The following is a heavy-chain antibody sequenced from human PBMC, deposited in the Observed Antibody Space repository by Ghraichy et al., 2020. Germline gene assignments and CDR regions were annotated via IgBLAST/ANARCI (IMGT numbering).Heavy chain of an antibody. CDR2: IIPIFGTA. CDR1: GGTFSSYA. J-gene: IGHJ6*03. V-gene: IGHV1-69*13. CDR3: ARRLLPLKDIVVVPAAIIRSYYYYMDV. D-gene: IGHD2-2*01. Sequence: SVKVSCKASGGTFSSYAISWVRQAPGQGLEWMGGIIPIFGTANYAQKFQGRVTITADESTSTAYMELSSLRSEDTAVYYCARRLLPLKDIVVVPAAIIRSYYYYMDVWGKGTTVTVSS.